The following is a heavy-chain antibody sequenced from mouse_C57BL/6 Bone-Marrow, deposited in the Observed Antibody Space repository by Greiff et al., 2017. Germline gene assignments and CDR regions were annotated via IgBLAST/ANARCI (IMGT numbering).Heavy chain of an antibody. CDR2: INYDGSST. V-gene: IGHV5-16*01. J-gene: IGHJ4*01. D-gene: IGHD2-1*01. Sequence: EVKLVESEGGLVQPGSSMKLSCTASGFTFSDYYMAWVRQVPEKGLEWVANINYDGSSTYYLDSLKSRFIISRDNAKNILYLQMSSLKSEDTATYYCARGGGNYDAMDYWGQGTSVTVSS. CDR3: ARGGGNYDAMDY. CDR1: GFTFSDYY.